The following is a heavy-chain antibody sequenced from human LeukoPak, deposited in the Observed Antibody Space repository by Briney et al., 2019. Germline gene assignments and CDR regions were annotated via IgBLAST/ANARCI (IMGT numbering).Heavy chain of an antibody. V-gene: IGHV6-1*01. CDR1: GDSVSSNNAA. Sequence: SQTLSLTCAISGDSVSSNNAAWNWIRQSPSRGLEWLGNTYYRSRRYNDYAASVISRITINSDTSRNQFSLQLNSVTPEDTSVYYCARGGSYAFDYWGQGTPVTVSS. J-gene: IGHJ4*02. D-gene: IGHD3-16*01. CDR3: ARGGSYAFDY. CDR2: TYYRSRRYN.